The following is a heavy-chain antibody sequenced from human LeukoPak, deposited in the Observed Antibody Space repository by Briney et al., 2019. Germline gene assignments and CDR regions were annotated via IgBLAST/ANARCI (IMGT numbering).Heavy chain of an antibody. Sequence: PSETLSLTCAVYGGSFSPYYWSWIRQPPGKGLEWIGSIYHSGSTYYNPSLKSRVTISVDTSKNQFSLKLSSVTAADTAVYYCARGGPYYDSSGYYPPPQNWFDPWGQGTLVTVSS. CDR2: IYHSGST. V-gene: IGHV4-34*01. J-gene: IGHJ5*02. CDR1: GGSFSPYY. D-gene: IGHD3-22*01. CDR3: ARGGPYYDSSGYYPPPQNWFDP.